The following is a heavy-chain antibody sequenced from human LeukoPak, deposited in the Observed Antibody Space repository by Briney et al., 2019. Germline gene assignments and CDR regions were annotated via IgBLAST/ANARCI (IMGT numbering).Heavy chain of an antibody. Sequence: ASVKVSCKASGYTFTSYGISWVRQAPGQGLEWMGWISAYNGNTNYAQKLQGRVTMTTDTSTSTAYMVLRSLRSDDTAVYYCARDHALDSGTGFDYWGQGTLVTVSS. D-gene: IGHD3-10*01. CDR2: ISAYNGNT. CDR3: ARDHALDSGTGFDY. V-gene: IGHV1-18*01. J-gene: IGHJ4*02. CDR1: GYTFTSYG.